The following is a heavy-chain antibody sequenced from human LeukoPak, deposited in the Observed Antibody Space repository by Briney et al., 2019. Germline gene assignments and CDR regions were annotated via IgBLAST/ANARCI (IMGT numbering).Heavy chain of an antibody. CDR2: IRSKPNNYAT. J-gene: IGHJ5*02. D-gene: IGHD6-13*01. V-gene: IGHV3-73*01. CDR1: GFTFSDSA. CDR3: AWGYSSSWSNWFDP. Sequence: GGSLRLSCAASGFTFSDSAIHWVRQASGKGLEWVGRIRSKPNNYATAYTASVKGRFSISRDDSKNTAYLQMNSLKTEDTAVYYCAWGYSSSWSNWFDPWGQGTLVTVSS.